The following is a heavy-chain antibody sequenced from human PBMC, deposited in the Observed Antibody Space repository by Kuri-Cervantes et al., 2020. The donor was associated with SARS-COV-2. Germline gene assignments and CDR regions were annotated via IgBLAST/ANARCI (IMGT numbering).Heavy chain of an antibody. J-gene: IGHJ6*03. CDR1: GDSFSSSLYY. CDR2: VYYSWST. CDR3: ARGWDYNTAHMDV. D-gene: IGHD1-1*01. Sequence: SETLSLTCTVSGDSFSSSLYYWAWIRQPPGKGLEWIGSVYYSWSTYYNPTLKSGATISADRSKNQFSLQLNSVNVADTAVYYCARGWDYNTAHMDVWGEGTTVTVSS. V-gene: IGHV4-39*01.